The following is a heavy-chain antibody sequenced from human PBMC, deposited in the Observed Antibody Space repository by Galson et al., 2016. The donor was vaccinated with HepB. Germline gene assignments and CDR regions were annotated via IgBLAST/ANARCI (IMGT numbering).Heavy chain of an antibody. V-gene: IGHV1-69*13. D-gene: IGHD1-26*01. CDR1: GGTFNSYS. CDR2: IIPMFHKV. CDR3: ARDSTYGGSTFDP. J-gene: IGHJ5*02. Sequence: SVKVSCKASGGTFNSYSLNWVRQAPGQGLEWMGRIIPMFHKVDYVEKFQGRLTITADESTSTAYMELSSLKSEDTAVYYCARDSTYGGSTFDPWGQGTLVTVSS.